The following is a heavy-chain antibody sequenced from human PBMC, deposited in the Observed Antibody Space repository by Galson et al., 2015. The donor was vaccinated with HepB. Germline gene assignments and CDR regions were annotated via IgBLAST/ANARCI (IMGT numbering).Heavy chain of an antibody. V-gene: IGHV2-70*11. D-gene: IGHD6-13*01. Sequence: PALVKPTQTLTLTCTFSGFSLSTSGMCVSWIRQPPGKALEWLARIDWDDDKYYSTSLKTRLAISKDTSKNQVVLTMTNMDTVDTAAYYCARGIAAAALVYWGQGSLVTASS. CDR2: IDWDDDK. J-gene: IGHJ4*02. CDR3: ARGIAAAALVY. CDR1: GFSLSTSGMC.